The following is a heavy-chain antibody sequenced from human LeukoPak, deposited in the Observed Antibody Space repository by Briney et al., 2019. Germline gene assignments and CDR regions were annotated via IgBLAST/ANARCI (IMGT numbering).Heavy chain of an antibody. CDR3: AKTKWPCFDY. D-gene: IGHD5-12*01. CDR2: IDGTDGNT. J-gene: IGHJ4*02. CDR1: GFTLRSYA. Sequence: GGSLRFSCAASGFTLRSYAMSWVRQTPGKGVEWVSIIDGTDGNTYYADSMKGRFTISRDNSKNTLYLQMNSLRAEDTAVYYCAKTKWPCFDYWGQGTLVTVSS. V-gene: IGHV3-23*01.